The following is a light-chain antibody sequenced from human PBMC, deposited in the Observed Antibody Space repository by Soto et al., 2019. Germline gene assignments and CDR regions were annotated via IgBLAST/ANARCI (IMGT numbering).Light chain of an antibody. CDR1: SSNIGAGYD. CDR3: QSHDSSLSGWV. Sequence: QSALTQPPSVSGAPGQRVTISCTGSSSNIGAGYDVHWYQQLPGTAPKLLIYGNSNRPSGVPDRFSGSKSGTSASLAITGLQAEDEADYYCQSHDSSLSGWVFGGGTKLTVL. V-gene: IGLV1-40*01. J-gene: IGLJ3*02. CDR2: GNS.